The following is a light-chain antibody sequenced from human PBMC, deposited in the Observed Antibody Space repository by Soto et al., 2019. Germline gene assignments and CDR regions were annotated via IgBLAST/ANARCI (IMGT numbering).Light chain of an antibody. J-gene: IGLJ1*01. CDR3: QAWDSSTAHYV. CDR2: QDS. V-gene: IGLV3-1*01. Sequence: SSELTQPPSVSVSPGQTASITCSGDKLGDKYACWYQQKPGQSPVLVIYQDSKRPSGIPERFSGSNSGNTATLTISGTQAMDEADYYCQAWDSSTAHYVFGTGTKVTVL. CDR1: KLGDKY.